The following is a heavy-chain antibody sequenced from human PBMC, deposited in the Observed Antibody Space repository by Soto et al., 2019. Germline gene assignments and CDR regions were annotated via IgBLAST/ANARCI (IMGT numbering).Heavy chain of an antibody. Sequence: QVQLQESGPGLVKPSQTLSLTCTVSGGSISSGGYYWSWIRQHPGKGLEWIGYIYYSGSTYYNPSLKSRVTISVDTSKNQFSLKLSSVTAADTAVYYCARAVSDIVVPAWAFDIWGQGTMVTVSS. D-gene: IGHD2-15*01. J-gene: IGHJ3*02. CDR2: IYYSGST. V-gene: IGHV4-31*03. CDR1: GGSISSGGYY. CDR3: ARAVSDIVVPAWAFDI.